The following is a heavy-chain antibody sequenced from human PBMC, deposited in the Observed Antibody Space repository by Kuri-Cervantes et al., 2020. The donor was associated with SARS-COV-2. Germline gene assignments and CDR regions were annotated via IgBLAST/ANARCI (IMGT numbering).Heavy chain of an antibody. CDR3: ARAYCSGGSCYFPPYY. CDR1: GFTFSSYG. V-gene: IGHV3-30*03. J-gene: IGHJ4*02. Sequence: GGSLRLSCAASGFTFSSYGMYWVRQAPGKGLEWVAVISYDGSNKYYADSVKGRFTISRDNSKNTLYLQMNSLRAEDTAVYYCARAYCSGGSCYFPPYYWGQGTLVTVSS. CDR2: ISYDGSNK. D-gene: IGHD2-15*01.